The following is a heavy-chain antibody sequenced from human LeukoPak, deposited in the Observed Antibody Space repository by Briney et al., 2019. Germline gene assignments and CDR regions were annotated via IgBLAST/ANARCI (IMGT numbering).Heavy chain of an antibody. J-gene: IGHJ4*02. Sequence: SVKVSCKASGGTFSSYAISWVRQARGQGLEWMGGIIPIFGTANYAQKFQGRVTITADKSTSTAYMELSSLRSEDTAVYYCASDTSGYCSGGSCYYRWGQGTLVTVSS. V-gene: IGHV1-69*06. CDR1: GGTFSSYA. D-gene: IGHD2-15*01. CDR3: ASDTSGYCSGGSCYYR. CDR2: IIPIFGTA.